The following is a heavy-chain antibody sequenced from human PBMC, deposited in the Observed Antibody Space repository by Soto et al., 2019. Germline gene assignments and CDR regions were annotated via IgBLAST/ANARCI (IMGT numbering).Heavy chain of an antibody. D-gene: IGHD6-19*01. CDR2: IYHSGSA. CDR3: ARDSSGWNWFDP. J-gene: IGHJ5*02. CDR1: GGSISSGDYF. V-gene: IGHV4-30-4*01. Sequence: QVQLQESGPGLVKPSQTLSLTCTVSGGSISSGDYFWSWFRQPPGKGLEWIGYIYHSGSAYYNPSIKSRVTISVDTSKNQFSLKLSSVTAADTAVYYCARDSSGWNWFDPWGQGTLVTVSS.